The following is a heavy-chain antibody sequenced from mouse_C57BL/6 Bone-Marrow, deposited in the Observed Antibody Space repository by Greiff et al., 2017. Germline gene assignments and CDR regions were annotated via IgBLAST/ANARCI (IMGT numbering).Heavy chain of an antibody. V-gene: IGHV14-3*01. CDR1: GFNIKNTY. Sequence: VQLKESVAELVRPGASVKLSCTASGFNIKNTYMHWVKQRPEQGLEWIGRIDPANGNTKYAPKFQGKATITADTSSNTAYLQLSSLTSEDTAIYYCASPIYYGNPRAMDYWGQGTSGTVSS. CDR2: IDPANGNT. CDR3: ASPIYYGNPRAMDY. D-gene: IGHD2-1*01. J-gene: IGHJ4*01.